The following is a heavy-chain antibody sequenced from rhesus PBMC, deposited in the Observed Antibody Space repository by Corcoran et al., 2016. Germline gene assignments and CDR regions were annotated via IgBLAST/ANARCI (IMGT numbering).Heavy chain of an antibody. Sequence: EVQLVQSGAEVKRPGESLKIYCKTSGYSFTSYWISWVRQMPGKGLEWMRAFDPIDSDTRDNPSVQCQVTISADKSISTAYLQWSRRKASDTATYYCAKSRIAAAGLNYLGQGSLVTVSS. V-gene: IGHV5-20*01. J-gene: IGHJ4*01. D-gene: IGHD6S26*01. CDR3: AKSRIAAAGLNY. CDR2: FDPIDSDT. CDR1: GYSFTSYW.